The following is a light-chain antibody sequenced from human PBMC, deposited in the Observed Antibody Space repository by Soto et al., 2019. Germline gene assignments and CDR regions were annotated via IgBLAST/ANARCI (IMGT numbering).Light chain of an antibody. Sequence: EIVLTQSPGNLSLSPGERATLSCRASQSVSSNLAWYQKKPGQAPRLLIHGASTRATGIPARFSGSGSGTEFTLTISSLQSEDFAVYYCQQYYNWPPLTFGGGTRWIS. J-gene: IGKJ4*01. CDR2: GAS. CDR3: QQYYNWPPLT. CDR1: QSVSSN. V-gene: IGKV3-15*01.